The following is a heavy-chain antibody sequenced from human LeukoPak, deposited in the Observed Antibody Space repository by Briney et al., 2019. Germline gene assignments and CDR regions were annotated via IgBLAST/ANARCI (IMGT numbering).Heavy chain of an antibody. CDR1: GFTFSSYG. J-gene: IGHJ6*02. Sequence: GGSLRLSCAASGFTFSSYGMHWVRQAPGKGLEWVAVIWYDGSNKYYADSVKGRFTISRDNSKNTLYLQMNSLRDEDTAVYYCAREGYCSSTSCYTTPFDYYYGMDVWGHGTTVTVSS. CDR2: IWYDGSNK. V-gene: IGHV3-33*01. CDR3: AREGYCSSTSCYTTPFDYYYGMDV. D-gene: IGHD2-2*02.